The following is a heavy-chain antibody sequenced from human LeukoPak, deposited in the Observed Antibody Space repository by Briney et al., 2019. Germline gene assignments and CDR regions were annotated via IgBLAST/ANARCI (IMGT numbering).Heavy chain of an antibody. Sequence: GGSLRLSCAASGFTFSNYWMSWVRQAPGKGLEWVANIQQDGSEKYYVDSVKGRFTISRDNAKKSLYLQMNSLRAEDTAMYYCAREVPGVGATGWFDPWGQGTLVTVSS. V-gene: IGHV3-7*01. D-gene: IGHD1-26*01. CDR3: AREVPGVGATGWFDP. CDR2: IQQDGSEK. J-gene: IGHJ5*02. CDR1: GFTFSNYW.